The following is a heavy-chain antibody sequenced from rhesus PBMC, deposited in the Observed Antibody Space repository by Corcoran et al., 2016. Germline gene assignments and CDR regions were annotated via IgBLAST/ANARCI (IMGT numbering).Heavy chain of an antibody. Sequence: QVQLQESGPGLVKPSETLSLTCAVSGYSISSGYYWGWIRQPPGKGLEGIGSIYGGGGITSLTPSRRGRVTLSVDTSKNQFSLKLSSVTAADMAVYYCATITRMITGYAFDYWGQGVLVTVSS. D-gene: IGHD3-9*01. CDR2: IYGGGGIT. V-gene: IGHV4S14*01. CDR3: ATITRMITGYAFDY. CDR1: GYSISSGYY. J-gene: IGHJ4*01.